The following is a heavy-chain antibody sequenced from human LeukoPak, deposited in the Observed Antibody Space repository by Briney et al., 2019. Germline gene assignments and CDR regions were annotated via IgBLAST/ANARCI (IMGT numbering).Heavy chain of an antibody. V-gene: IGHV1-18*01. CDR3: TRTNPNKGYFDY. CDR1: GYTFTNYG. Sequence: ASVKVSFKASGYTFTNYGISWVRQAPGQGLEWMGWISPYNGDTNYAQKLQGRVTMTTDTSTSTAYMELRSLRSDDTAVYYCTRTNPNKGYFDYWGQGTLVTVSS. D-gene: IGHD1-14*01. J-gene: IGHJ4*02. CDR2: ISPYNGDT.